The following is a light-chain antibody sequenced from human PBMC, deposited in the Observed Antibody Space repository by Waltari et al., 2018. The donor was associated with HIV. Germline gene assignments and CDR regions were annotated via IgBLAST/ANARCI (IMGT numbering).Light chain of an antibody. CDR3: QSYDSTLRVV. J-gene: IGLJ2*01. V-gene: IGLV1-40*01. Sequence: QPVLTQPPSVSGAPGQRVTISCTRSSSNIGATYDVPWYQQLPGTAPNLLIYANNNRPSGVPDRFSGSKSGTSASLAITGLQAEDEADYYCQSYDSTLRVVFGGGTKLTVL. CDR1: SSNIGATYD. CDR2: ANN.